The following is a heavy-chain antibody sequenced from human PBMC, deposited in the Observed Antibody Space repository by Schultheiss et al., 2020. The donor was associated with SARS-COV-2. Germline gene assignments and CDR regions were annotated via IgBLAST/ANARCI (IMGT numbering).Heavy chain of an antibody. V-gene: IGHV3-23*01. CDR3: AKARTPPTGYSSGWSNFDY. CDR1: GFTFSSYA. D-gene: IGHD6-19*01. J-gene: IGHJ4*02. Sequence: GGSLRLSCAASGFTFSSYAMSWVRQAPGKGLEWVSAISGSGGSTYYADSVKGRFTISRDNSKNTLYLQMNSLRAEDTAVYYCAKARTPPTGYSSGWSNFDYWGQGTLVTVSS. CDR2: ISGSGGST.